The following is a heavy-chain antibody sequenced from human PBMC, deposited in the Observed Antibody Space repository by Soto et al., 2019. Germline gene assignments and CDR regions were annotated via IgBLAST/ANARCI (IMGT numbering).Heavy chain of an antibody. CDR1: DDSSSSYT. D-gene: IGHD3-16*01. V-gene: IGHV4-59*08. Sequence: QVQLQESGPGLVKPSETLSLTCTVSDDSSSSYTWSWIRQPPGRRLEWIGYIDSSGATSYNPSLHTRVTISVDTSTKQFSLKLSSVTAADTAVYYCVIQGFGRLHGLADVWGQGTTVTVSS. CDR2: IDSSGAT. J-gene: IGHJ6*02. CDR3: VIQGFGRLHGLADV.